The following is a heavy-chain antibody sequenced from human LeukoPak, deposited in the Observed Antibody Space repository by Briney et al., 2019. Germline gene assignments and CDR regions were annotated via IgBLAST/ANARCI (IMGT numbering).Heavy chain of an antibody. J-gene: IGHJ4*02. CDR2: IWYDGSNK. D-gene: IGHD6-6*01. Sequence: PGGALRLSCAASGFTFSSYGMHWVRQAPGKGLEWVAVIWYDGSNKYYADSVKGRFTISRDNSKNTLYLQMNSLRAEDTAVYYCARSKVYSSSSGRGLPDYWGQGPLVTVSS. CDR1: GFTFSSYG. CDR3: ARSKVYSSSSGRGLPDY. V-gene: IGHV3-33*01.